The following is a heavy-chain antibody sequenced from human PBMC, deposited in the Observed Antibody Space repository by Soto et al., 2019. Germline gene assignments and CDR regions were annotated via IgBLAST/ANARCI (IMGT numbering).Heavy chain of an antibody. V-gene: IGHV3-74*01. CDR1: GFTFRRYW. D-gene: IGHD6-6*01. J-gene: IGHJ3*02. Sequence: EVQLVESGGGLVQPGGSLRLSCAASGFTFRRYWMHWVRQGSGKGLVWVSRINGDGSSTSYADSVKGRFTISRDNAKNTLYLQMNSLRAEDTAVYYCVSLVERSDIAFDIWGQGTMVTVSS. CDR2: INGDGSST. CDR3: VSLVERSDIAFDI.